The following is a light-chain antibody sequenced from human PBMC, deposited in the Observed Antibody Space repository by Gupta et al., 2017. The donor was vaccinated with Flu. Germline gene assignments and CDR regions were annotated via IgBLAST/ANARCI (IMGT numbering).Light chain of an antibody. J-gene: IGKJ1*01. CDR3: QQYNNSPPET. V-gene: IGKV3-15*01. CDR1: QSVSSN. Sequence: EIVMTQSPATLSVSPGERATLSCRASQSVSSNLAWYQQKPGQAPRLLIYGASTRDTGIPARFSGSGSGTEFTLTISSLQSEDFAVYYCQQYNNSPPETFGQGTKVEI. CDR2: GAS.